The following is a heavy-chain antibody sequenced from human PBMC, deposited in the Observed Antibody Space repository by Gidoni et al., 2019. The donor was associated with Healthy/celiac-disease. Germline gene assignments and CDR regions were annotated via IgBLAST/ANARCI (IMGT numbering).Heavy chain of an antibody. J-gene: IGHJ4*02. V-gene: IGHV3-23*01. CDR3: EKGGGDTANDY. D-gene: IGHD5-18*01. CDR1: GFTFSSYA. CDR2: ISGSGGST. Sequence: EVQLLESGGGLVQPGGSLRLSCAASGFTFSSYAMGWVRQAPGKGREWVSAISGSGGSTNYADSVKGRFNISRDNSKNTLYLQMNSLRAEDKAVYYCEKGGGDTANDYWGQGTLVTVSS.